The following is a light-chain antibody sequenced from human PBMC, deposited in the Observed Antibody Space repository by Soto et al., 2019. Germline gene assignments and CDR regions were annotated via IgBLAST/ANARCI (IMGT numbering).Light chain of an antibody. CDR3: QQRSNWPIT. CDR1: QSVSSY. CDR2: DAS. V-gene: IGKV3-11*01. J-gene: IGKJ5*01. Sequence: ENVLTQSPGTLSLSPGERDTLSFRASQSVSSYLAWYQQTPGQAPRLLIYDASNRATGIPARFSGSGSGTDFTLTISSLEPEDFAVYYCQQRSNWPITFGQGTRLEIK.